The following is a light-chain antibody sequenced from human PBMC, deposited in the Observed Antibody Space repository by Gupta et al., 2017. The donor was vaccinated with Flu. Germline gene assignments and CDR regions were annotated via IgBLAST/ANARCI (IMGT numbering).Light chain of an antibody. J-gene: IGLJ2*01. CDR3: HVWDSSSDHVV. CDR2: DDS. V-gene: IGLV3-21*02. Sequence: TARITCGGDSIGSKSVHWYQQKLGQAPVLVVHDDSDGPSGIPERFSGSNSGNTATLSISRVEAGDEADYYCHVWDSSSDHVVLGGGTKLTVL. CDR1: SIGSKS.